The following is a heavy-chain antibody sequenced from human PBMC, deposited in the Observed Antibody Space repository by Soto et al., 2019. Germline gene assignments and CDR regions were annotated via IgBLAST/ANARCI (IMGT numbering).Heavy chain of an antibody. CDR3: AKDREVLVWFGELLY. CDR1: GFTFSSYG. Sequence: QVQLVESGGGVVQPGRSLRLSCAASGFTFSSYGMHWVRQAPGKGLEWVAVISYDGSNKYYEDSVKGRFTISRDNSKNTLYLQMNSLRAEDTAVYYCAKDREVLVWFGELLYWGQGTLVTVSS. V-gene: IGHV3-30*18. J-gene: IGHJ4*02. D-gene: IGHD3-10*01. CDR2: ISYDGSNK.